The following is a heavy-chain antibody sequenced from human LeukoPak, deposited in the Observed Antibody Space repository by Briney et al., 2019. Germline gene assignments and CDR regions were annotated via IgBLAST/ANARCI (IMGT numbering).Heavy chain of an antibody. CDR1: GGTFSSYA. V-gene: IGHV1-69*05. D-gene: IGHD2-2*01. CDR3: ARSPDLGVPAVWFDP. J-gene: IGHJ5*02. CDR2: IIPIFGTA. Sequence: ASVKVSCKASGGTFSSYAISWVRQAPGQGLEWMGRIIPIFGTANYAQKFQGRVTITTDESTSTAYMELSSLRSEDTAVYYCARSPDLGVPAVWFDPWGQGTLVTVSS.